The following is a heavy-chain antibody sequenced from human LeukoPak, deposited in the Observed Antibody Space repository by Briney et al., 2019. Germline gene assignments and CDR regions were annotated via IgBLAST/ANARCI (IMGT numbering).Heavy chain of an antibody. Sequence: SETLSLTCTVSGGSISTSSYYWDWIRQPPGKGLEWIGSIYYSGSTYYNPSLKSRVTISVDTSKNQFSLKLSSVTAADTAVYYCARQTSLLHWYLDLWGRGPLVPVSS. CDR2: IYYSGST. CDR3: ARQTSLLHWYLDL. V-gene: IGHV4-39*01. CDR1: GGSISTSSYY. J-gene: IGHJ2*01.